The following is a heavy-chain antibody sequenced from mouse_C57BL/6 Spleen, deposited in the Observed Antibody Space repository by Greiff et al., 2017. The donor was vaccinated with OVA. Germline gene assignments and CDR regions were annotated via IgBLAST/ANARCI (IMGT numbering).Heavy chain of an antibody. D-gene: IGHD4-1*01. CDR3: ARSAGTGTGAMDY. Sequence: QVQLQQSGPELVKPGASVKISCKASGYAFSSSWMNWVKQRPGKGLEWIGRIYPGDGDTNYNGKFKGKATLTADKSSSTAYMQLSSLTSEDSAVYFCARSAGTGTGAMDYWGQGTSVTVSS. CDR2: IYPGDGDT. CDR1: GYAFSSSW. J-gene: IGHJ4*01. V-gene: IGHV1-82*01.